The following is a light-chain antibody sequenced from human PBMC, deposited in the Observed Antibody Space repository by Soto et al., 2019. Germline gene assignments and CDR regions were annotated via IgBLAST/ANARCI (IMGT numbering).Light chain of an antibody. CDR1: QSVSSSY. CDR2: GAS. V-gene: IGKV3D-20*02. J-gene: IGKJ1*01. CDR3: QQRSNWPPWT. Sequence: EIVLTQSPGTLSLSPWERATLSCRASQSVSSSYLAWYQQKPGQAPRLLIYGASSRATGIPARFSGSGSGTDFTLTISSLEPEDFAVYYCQQRSNWPPWTFGQGTKVDIK.